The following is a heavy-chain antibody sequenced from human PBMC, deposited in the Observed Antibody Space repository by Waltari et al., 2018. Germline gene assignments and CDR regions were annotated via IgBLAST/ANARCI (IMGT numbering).Heavy chain of an antibody. J-gene: IGHJ6*02. CDR3: ARDRIVGATSYYYGMDV. V-gene: IGHV3-30-3*01. D-gene: IGHD1-26*01. Sequence: QVQLVESGGGVVQPGRSLRLSCAASGFTFSRYAMHGVCSGSRKGLEWVAMISYGGSNKYYADSVKGRFTISRNNYKNTLYLQMNSLRAEDTAVYYCARDRIVGATSYYYGMDVWGQGATVTVSS. CDR2: ISYGGSNK. CDR1: GFTFSRYA.